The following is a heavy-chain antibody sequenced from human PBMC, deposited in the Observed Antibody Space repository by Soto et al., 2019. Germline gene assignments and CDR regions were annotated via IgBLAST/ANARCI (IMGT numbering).Heavy chain of an antibody. D-gene: IGHD1-26*01. CDR1: GGTFSSYA. J-gene: IGHJ3*02. V-gene: IGHV1-69*13. CDR2: IVPLFNTT. CDR3: ARAFTGGGGSYYAFDI. Sequence: SVKVSCKASGGTFSSYAMNWVRQAPGHGLEWLGGIVPLFNTTNYTQRFQGRVTITADESTSTAYMELSSLRSEDTAVYYCARAFTGGGGSYYAFDIWGQGTMVTVSS.